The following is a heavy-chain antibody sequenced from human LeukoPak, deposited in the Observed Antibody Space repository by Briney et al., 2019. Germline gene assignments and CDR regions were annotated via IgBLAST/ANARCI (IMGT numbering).Heavy chain of an antibody. CDR2: MNPNSGNT. J-gene: IGHJ4*02. D-gene: IGHD3-10*01. CDR1: GYTFTSYD. V-gene: IGHV1-8*01. Sequence: ASVKVSCKASGYTFTSYDINWVRQATGQGLEWMGWMNPNSGNTGYAQKFQGRVTMTRNTSISTAYMELSSLRAEDTAVYYCARDQGSYHPYYFDYWGQGTLVTVSS. CDR3: ARDQGSYHPYYFDY.